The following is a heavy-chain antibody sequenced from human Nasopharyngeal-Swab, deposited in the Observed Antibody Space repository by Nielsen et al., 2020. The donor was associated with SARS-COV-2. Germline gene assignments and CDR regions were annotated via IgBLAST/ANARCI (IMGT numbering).Heavy chain of an antibody. CDR3: ARENRSSGWYGYYYYGMDV. D-gene: IGHD6-19*01. CDR2: INPSGGST. Sequence: ASVKVSCKASGYTFTSYYMHWVRQAPGQGLEWMGIINPSGGSTSYAQKFQGRVTMTRDTSTSTVYMELSSLRSEDTAVYYCARENRSSGWYGYYYYGMDVWGQGTTVTVSS. CDR1: GYTFTSYY. J-gene: IGHJ6*02. V-gene: IGHV1-46*01.